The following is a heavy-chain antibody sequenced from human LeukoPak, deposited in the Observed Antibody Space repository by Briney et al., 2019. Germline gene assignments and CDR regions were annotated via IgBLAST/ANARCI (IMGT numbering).Heavy chain of an antibody. CDR3: ARAPANILTGYYTADVTAMVQPKHNAFDI. D-gene: IGHD3-9*01. CDR2: IYYSGST. CDR1: GGSISSGGYY. Sequence: SETLSLTCTVSGGSISSGGYYWSWIRQPPGKGLEWIGYIYYSGSTNYNPSLKSRVTISVDTSKNQFSLKLSSVTAADTAVYYCARAPANILTGYYTADVTAMVQPKHNAFDIWGQGTMVTVSS. J-gene: IGHJ3*02. V-gene: IGHV4-61*08.